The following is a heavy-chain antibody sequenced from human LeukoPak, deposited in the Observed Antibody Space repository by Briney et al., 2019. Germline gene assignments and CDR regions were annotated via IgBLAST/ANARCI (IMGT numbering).Heavy chain of an antibody. CDR2: ISSSGSTI. CDR1: GFTFSSYD. Sequence: GGSLRLSCAASGFTFSSYDMNWVRQAPGKGLEWVSYISSSGSTIYYADSVKGRVTISRDNAKNSLYLQMNSLRAEDTAVYYCAKSAAGTGDAFDIWGQGTMVTVSS. J-gene: IGHJ3*02. D-gene: IGHD6-13*01. CDR3: AKSAAGTGDAFDI. V-gene: IGHV3-48*04.